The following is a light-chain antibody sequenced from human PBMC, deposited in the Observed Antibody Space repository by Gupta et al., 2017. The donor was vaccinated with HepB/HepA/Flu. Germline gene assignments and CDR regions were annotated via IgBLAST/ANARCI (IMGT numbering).Light chain of an antibody. Sequence: DIQMTQSPSSLSASVGDRVTITCQASQDITNYLNWYQQKAGKAPKLLIYDATSWETGVTSRFSGSGSGKHFPLTISSRQPEDIASYYCHQYDNLPPWTFGQGTKVEIK. J-gene: IGKJ1*01. V-gene: IGKV1-33*01. CDR1: QDITNY. CDR2: DAT. CDR3: HQYDNLPPWT.